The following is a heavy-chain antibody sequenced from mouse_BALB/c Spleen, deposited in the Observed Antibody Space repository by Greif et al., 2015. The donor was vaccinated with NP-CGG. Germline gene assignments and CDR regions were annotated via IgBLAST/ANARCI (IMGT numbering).Heavy chain of an antibody. J-gene: IGHJ4*01. CDR3: ARERAFYAMDY. D-gene: IGHD3-1*01. CDR1: GFSLTSYG. V-gene: IGHV2-9*02. Sequence: VKVVESGPGLVAPSQSLSITCTVSGFSLTSYGVHWVRQPPGKGLEWLGVIWAGGSTNYNSALMSRLSISKDNSKSXVFLKMNRLQIDDTAMCYCARERAFYAMDYWGQGTSVTVSS. CDR2: IWAGGST.